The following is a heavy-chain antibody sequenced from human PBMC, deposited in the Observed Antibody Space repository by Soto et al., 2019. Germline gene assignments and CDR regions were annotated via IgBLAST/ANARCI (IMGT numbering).Heavy chain of an antibody. D-gene: IGHD3-22*01. J-gene: IGHJ4*02. V-gene: IGHV4-59*01. CDR2: IYYSGST. Sequence: SETLSLSCTVSGGSISSYYWSWIRQPPGKGLEWIGYIYYSGSTNYNPSLKSRVTISVDTSASTAYMELSSLRSEDTAVYYCARGSGYYYWDDYWGQGTLVTVSS. CDR3: ARGSGYYYWDDY. CDR1: GGSISSYY.